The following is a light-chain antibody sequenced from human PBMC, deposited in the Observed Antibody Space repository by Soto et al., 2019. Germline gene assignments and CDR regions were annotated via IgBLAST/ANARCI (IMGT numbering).Light chain of an antibody. CDR1: QSVTTY. CDR3: QQRSNWPPRIT. J-gene: IGKJ5*01. Sequence: EIVLTQSPVTLSLSPGERATLPFRACQSVTTYLAWYQQKPGQAPRLLIYDATNRATGIPARFSGSGSGTDFTLTISSLQPEDFAVYYCQQRSNWPPRITFGQGTRLEIK. CDR2: DAT. V-gene: IGKV3-11*01.